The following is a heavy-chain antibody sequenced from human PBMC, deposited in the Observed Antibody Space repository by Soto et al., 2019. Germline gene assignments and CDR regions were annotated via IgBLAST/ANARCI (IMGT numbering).Heavy chain of an antibody. CDR1: GFTVDDYA. J-gene: IGHJ4*02. CDR3: AKDMKWGGMTTIHYFDS. CDR2: ISANGDNV. V-gene: IGHV3-9*01. D-gene: IGHD4-17*01. Sequence: PGGSLRLSCVASGFTVDDYAMHWVRQAPGKGLEWVSGISANGDNVDYADSVKGRFTVSRDNAKNSLFLQMNCLRPEDTALYYCAKDMKWGGMTTIHYFDSWGQGT.